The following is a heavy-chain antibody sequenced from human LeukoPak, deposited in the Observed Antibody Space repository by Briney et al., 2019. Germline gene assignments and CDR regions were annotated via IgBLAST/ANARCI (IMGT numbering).Heavy chain of an antibody. CDR3: ARLTGYSSESWFDP. V-gene: IGHV4-59*01. CDR1: GGSISSYY. Sequence: PSETLSLTCTVSGGSISSYYWSWIRQPPGKGLEWIGYIYYSGGTNYNPSLKSRVTISVDTSKKQFSLKLSSVTAADTAVYYCARLTGYSSESWFDPWGQGTLVTVSS. D-gene: IGHD3-9*01. CDR2: IYYSGGT. J-gene: IGHJ5*02.